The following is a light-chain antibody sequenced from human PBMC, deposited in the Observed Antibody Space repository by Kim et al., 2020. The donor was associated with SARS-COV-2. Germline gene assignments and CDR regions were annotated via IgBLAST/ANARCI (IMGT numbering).Light chain of an antibody. CDR2: QDS. Sequence: SVSTGQTANITCSGDRLGDTYACWYQQKPGQSPVLVIYQDSKRPSGVPERFSGSNSGNTATLTISGTQAMDEAVCYCQAWDSSLGVFGGGTQLTVL. CDR1: RLGDTY. CDR3: QAWDSSLGV. J-gene: IGLJ2*01. V-gene: IGLV3-1*01.